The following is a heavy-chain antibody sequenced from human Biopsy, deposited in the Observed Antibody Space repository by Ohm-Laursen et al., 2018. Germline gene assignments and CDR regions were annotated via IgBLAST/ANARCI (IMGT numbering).Heavy chain of an antibody. D-gene: IGHD3-3*01. CDR1: GDSIGTYY. CDR3: ARVRGGFLEWFDY. V-gene: IGHV4-59*01. Sequence: GTLSLTCTVSGDSIGTYYWSWIRQPPGKVMEWIASIYYSGTTHKNPSLKSRVTISVDTSQGLLSLDLSSVTAADSAVYYCARVRGGFLEWFDYWGQGTLVTVSS. CDR2: IYYSGTT. J-gene: IGHJ5*01.